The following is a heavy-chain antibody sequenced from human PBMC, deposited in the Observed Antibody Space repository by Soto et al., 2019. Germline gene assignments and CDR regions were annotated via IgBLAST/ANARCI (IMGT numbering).Heavy chain of an antibody. V-gene: IGHV3-21*01. CDR2: ISSSSSYI. Sequence: GSLRLSCAASGFTFSSYSMNWVRQAPGKGLEWVSSISSSSSYIYYADSVKGRFTISRDNAKNSLYLQMNSLRAEDTAVYYCARGRPDYDFWSGYPYYYYMDVWGKGTTVTVSS. CDR1: GFTFSSYS. D-gene: IGHD3-3*01. J-gene: IGHJ6*03. CDR3: ARGRPDYDFWSGYPYYYYMDV.